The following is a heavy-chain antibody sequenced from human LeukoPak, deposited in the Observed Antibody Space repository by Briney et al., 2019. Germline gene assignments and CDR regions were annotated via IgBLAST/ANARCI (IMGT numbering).Heavy chain of an antibody. V-gene: IGHV3-74*01. CDR3: ARGPSGGRYYVGDY. J-gene: IGHJ4*02. CDR2: INSDGSSA. CDR1: GFTLSTYW. Sequence: GGSLRLSCAASGFTLSTYWMHWVRQAPGKGLVWVSRINSDGSSASYADSVKGRFTISRDNAKNTLYLQMNSLRAEDTAVYYCARGPSGGRYYVGDYWGQGTLVTVSS. D-gene: IGHD1-26*01.